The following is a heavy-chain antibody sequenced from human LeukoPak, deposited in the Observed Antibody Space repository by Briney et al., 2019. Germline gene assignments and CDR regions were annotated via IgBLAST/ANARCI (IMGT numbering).Heavy chain of an antibody. CDR2: INPNSGGT. CDR1: GYTFTGYY. V-gene: IGHV1-2*02. Sequence: GASVKVSCKASGYTFTGYYMHWVRQAPGQGLEWMGWINPNSGGTNYAQKFQGRVTMTRDTSISTAYMELSRLRSDDTAVYYCARGRTLLPAASYYFDYWGQGTLVTVSS. D-gene: IGHD2-2*01. CDR3: ARGRTLLPAASYYFDY. J-gene: IGHJ4*02.